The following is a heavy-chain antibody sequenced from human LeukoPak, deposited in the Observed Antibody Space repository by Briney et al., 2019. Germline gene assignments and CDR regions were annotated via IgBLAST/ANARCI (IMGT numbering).Heavy chain of an antibody. CDR1: GFTFSSYA. Sequence: PGGSLRLSCAASGFTFSSYAMSWVRRAPGKGLEWVSAISGSGGSTYYADSVKGRFTISRDNTKNTLYLQMNSLRAEDTAVYYCAKERGYSSSARDYFDYWGQGTLVTVSS. J-gene: IGHJ4*02. V-gene: IGHV3-23*01. CDR3: AKERGYSSSARDYFDY. CDR2: ISGSGGST. D-gene: IGHD6-13*01.